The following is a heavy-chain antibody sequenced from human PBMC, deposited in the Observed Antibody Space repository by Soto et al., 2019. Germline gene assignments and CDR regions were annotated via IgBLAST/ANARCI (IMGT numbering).Heavy chain of an antibody. D-gene: IGHD3-10*01. Sequence: GGSLRLSCTASGFTFGDYGMSWFRQAPGKGLEWVGFIRSKAYGGTTEYAASVKGRFTISRDDSKSIAYLQMNSLKTEDTAVYYCTRVVNYYGSGTYYNEDWGQGTLVTVSS. V-gene: IGHV3-49*03. CDR1: GFTFGDYG. CDR3: TRVVNYYGSGTYYNED. J-gene: IGHJ4*02. CDR2: IRSKAYGGTT.